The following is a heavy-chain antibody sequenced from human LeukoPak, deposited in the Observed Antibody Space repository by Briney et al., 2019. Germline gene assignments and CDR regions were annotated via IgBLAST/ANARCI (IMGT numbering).Heavy chain of an antibody. J-gene: IGHJ5*02. D-gene: IGHD3-16*01. CDR2: IKQDGSEK. Sequence: PGGSLRLSCAASGFTFSNYWMTWVRQAPGKGLEWVANIKQDGSEKYYVDSVKGRFTISRDNAKNSLYLQMNSLRAEDTAMYYCARLWGGNGYSGGSLNLWGQGTLVTVSS. CDR3: ARLWGGNGYSGGSLNL. V-gene: IGHV3-7*01. CDR1: GFTFSNYW.